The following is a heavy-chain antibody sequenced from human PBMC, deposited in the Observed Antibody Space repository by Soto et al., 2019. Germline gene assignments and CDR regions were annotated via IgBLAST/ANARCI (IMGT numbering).Heavy chain of an antibody. CDR1: GGSFSGYY. CDR3: ARGPNYYDSSGYDY. Sequence: PSETLSLTCAVYGGSFSGYYWSWIRQPPGKGLEWIGEINHSGSTNYNPSLKSRVTISVDTSKNQFSLKLSSVTAADTAVYYCARGPNYYDSSGYDYWGQGTLVTVS. D-gene: IGHD3-22*01. V-gene: IGHV4-34*01. J-gene: IGHJ4*02. CDR2: INHSGST.